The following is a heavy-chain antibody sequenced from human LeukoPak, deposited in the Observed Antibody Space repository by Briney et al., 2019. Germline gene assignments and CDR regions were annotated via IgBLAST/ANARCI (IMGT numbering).Heavy chain of an antibody. CDR3: ASIGYYYGSGSYPLSHDI. V-gene: IGHV4-38-2*02. CDR2: IYHSGST. D-gene: IGHD3-10*01. J-gene: IGHJ3*02. CDR1: GYSISSGDY. Sequence: SETLSLTCIVSGYSISSGDYWGWIRQPPGKGLEWIGSIYHSGSTYYNSSLKSRVTISIDTSKNQFSLKLRSVTAADTAVYYCASIGYYYGSGSYPLSHDIWGQGTMVTVSS.